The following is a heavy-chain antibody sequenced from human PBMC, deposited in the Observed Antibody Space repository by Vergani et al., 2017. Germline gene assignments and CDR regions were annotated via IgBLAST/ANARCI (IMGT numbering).Heavy chain of an antibody. D-gene: IGHD4-17*01. Sequence: QVQLVQSGAEVKKPGSSVKVSCKASGGTFSSYTISWVRQAPGQGLEWMGRIIPILGIANYAQKFQGRVTITADKSTSTAYMELSSLRSEDTAVYYCAGDGDYGDYGAFDIWGQGTMVTVSS. CDR3: AGDGDYGDYGAFDI. J-gene: IGHJ3*02. V-gene: IGHV1-69*02. CDR2: IIPILGIA. CDR1: GGTFSSYT.